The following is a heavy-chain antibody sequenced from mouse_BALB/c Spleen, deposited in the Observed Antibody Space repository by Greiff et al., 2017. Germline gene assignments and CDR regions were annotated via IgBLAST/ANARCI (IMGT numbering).Heavy chain of an antibody. CDR2: INPDSSTI. J-gene: IGHJ1*01. CDR1: AVDFSRYW. Sequence: AASAVDFSRYWMSWVRQAPGKGLEWIGEINPDSSTINYTPSLKDKFIISRDNAKNTLYLQMSKVRSEDTALYYCARNYGSRYWYFDVWGAGTTVTVSS. V-gene: IGHV4-1*02. D-gene: IGHD1-1*01. CDR3: ARNYGSRYWYFDV.